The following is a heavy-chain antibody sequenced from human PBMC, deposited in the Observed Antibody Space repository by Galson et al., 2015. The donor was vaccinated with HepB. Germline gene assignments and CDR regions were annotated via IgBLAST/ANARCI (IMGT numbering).Heavy chain of an antibody. CDR3: AKTRDGYNPSSEFDI. Sequence: SLRLSCAASGFGFGVYAMNWVRQAPGKGLEWVSAISGSGGTTYYADSVTGRFTISRDNSKNTLYLQMNSLRADDTAVFYCAKTRDGYNPSSEFDIWGQGTMVTVSS. V-gene: IGHV3-23*01. CDR1: GFGFGVYA. CDR2: ISGSGGTT. D-gene: IGHD5-24*01. J-gene: IGHJ3*02.